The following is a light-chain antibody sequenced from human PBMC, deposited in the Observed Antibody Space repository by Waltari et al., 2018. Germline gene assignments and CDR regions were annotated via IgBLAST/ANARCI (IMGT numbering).Light chain of an antibody. V-gene: IGKV3-15*01. CDR3: QQYNNWPPLT. CDR2: GAS. Sequence: IILTQSPATLSVSPGGTATLSCRASQSISSNLAWYQQKPGQTPRLLMYGASTMGSGVPGRFSGSGSGTEFTRTISSLQSEDFAVYYCQQYNNWPPLTFGGGTKVEI. CDR1: QSISSN. J-gene: IGKJ4*01.